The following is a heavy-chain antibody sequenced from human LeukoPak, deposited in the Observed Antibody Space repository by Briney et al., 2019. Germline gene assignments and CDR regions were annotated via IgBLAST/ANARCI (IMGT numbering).Heavy chain of an antibody. CDR3: ARRLTQYDCFDP. Sequence: SQTLSLTCVISGDSVSSNSAAWNWIRQSPSRGLEWLGRTYYRSTWYNDYAVSVRGRITVNPDTSKDQFSLHLNSVTPEDTAVYYCARRLTQYDCFDPWGQGILVTVSS. J-gene: IGHJ5*02. CDR1: GDSVSSNSAA. D-gene: IGHD2-2*01. CDR2: TYYRSTWYN. V-gene: IGHV6-1*01.